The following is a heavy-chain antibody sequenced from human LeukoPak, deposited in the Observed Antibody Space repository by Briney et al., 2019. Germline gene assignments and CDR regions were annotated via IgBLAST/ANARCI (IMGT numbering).Heavy chain of an antibody. CDR1: AGSFSGYY. J-gene: IGHJ4*02. Sequence: SETLSLTCAVNAGSFSGYYWIWIRQPPGMGLEWIGEIGHTGSTNYNPSLKSRVTISAEASRNQFSLRPNSVTAADTAVYYCARGGYGPGSHYRYWGQGTLVTVSS. V-gene: IGHV4-34*01. CDR3: ARGGYGPGSHYRY. CDR2: IGHTGST. D-gene: IGHD3-10*01.